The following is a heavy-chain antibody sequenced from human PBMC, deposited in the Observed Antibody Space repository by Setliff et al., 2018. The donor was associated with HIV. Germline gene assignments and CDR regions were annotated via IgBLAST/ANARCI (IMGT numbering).Heavy chain of an antibody. Sequence: GESLKISCKGSGYSFTSYWISWVRQVPGKGLEWMGRIDPSDSYTNYSPSFQGHVTISADKSISTAYLQWSSLKASDTAMYYCARRSTAVAGTPYYYYMDVWGKGTTVTVSS. V-gene: IGHV5-10-1*01. D-gene: IGHD6-19*01. CDR2: IDPSDSYT. CDR1: GYSFTSYW. J-gene: IGHJ6*03. CDR3: ARRSTAVAGTPYYYYMDV.